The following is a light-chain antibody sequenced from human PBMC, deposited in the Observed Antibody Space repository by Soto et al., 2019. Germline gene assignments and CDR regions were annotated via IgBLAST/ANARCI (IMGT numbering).Light chain of an antibody. CDR3: VSYAGTAYV. CDR2: EVS. CDR1: SSDVGGYNY. V-gene: IGLV2-8*01. Sequence: QSVLTQPPSASGSPGQSVTISCTGTSSDVGGYNYVSWYQQYPGKVPKLIIYEVSERPSGVPDRFSSSKSGNTASLTVSGLQPEDEADYYCVSYAGTAYVFGTGTKLTVL. J-gene: IGLJ1*01.